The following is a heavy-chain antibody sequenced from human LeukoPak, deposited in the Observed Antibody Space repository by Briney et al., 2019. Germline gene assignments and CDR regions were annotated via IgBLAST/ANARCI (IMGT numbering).Heavy chain of an antibody. J-gene: IGHJ4*02. V-gene: IGHV3-23*01. Sequence: GGSLRLSCAASGFTFSSYAMNWVRQAPGKGLEGVSGITGSGGSTYYADSVKGRCTISTDNSKNTLYLQMNRLRAEDTAVYYCAKDPPHLYDYVWGSFDYWGQGTLVTVSS. CDR1: GFTFSSYA. D-gene: IGHD3-16*01. CDR2: ITGSGGST. CDR3: AKDPPHLYDYVWGSFDY.